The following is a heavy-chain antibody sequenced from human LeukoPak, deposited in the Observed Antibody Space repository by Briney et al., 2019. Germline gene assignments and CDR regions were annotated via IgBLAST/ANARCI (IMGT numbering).Heavy chain of an antibody. CDR2: ISYDGSNK. CDR3: ASDRAAAGYSYYFDY. J-gene: IGHJ4*02. D-gene: IGHD6-13*01. Sequence: GRSLRLSCAASGFTFSSYAMHWVRQAPGKWLEWVAVISYDGSNKYYADSVKGRFTISRDNSKNTLYLQMNSLRAEDTAVYYCASDRAAAGYSYYFDYWGQGTLVTVSS. CDR1: GFTFSSYA. V-gene: IGHV3-30-3*01.